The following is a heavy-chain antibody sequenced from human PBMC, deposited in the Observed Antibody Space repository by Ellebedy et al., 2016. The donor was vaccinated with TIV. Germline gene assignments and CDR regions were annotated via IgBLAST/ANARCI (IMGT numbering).Heavy chain of an antibody. CDR2: ISAYNGNT. V-gene: IGHV1-18*01. D-gene: IGHD3-22*01. CDR3: AVGVYYDSSGSNAFDI. CDR1: GYTFTSYG. Sequence: AASVKVSCKASGYTFTSYGISWVRQAPGQGLEWMGWISAYNGNTNYAQKLQGRVTMTTDTSTSTAYMELGRLRSDDTAVSYCAVGVYYDSSGSNAFDIWGQGTMVTVSS. J-gene: IGHJ3*02.